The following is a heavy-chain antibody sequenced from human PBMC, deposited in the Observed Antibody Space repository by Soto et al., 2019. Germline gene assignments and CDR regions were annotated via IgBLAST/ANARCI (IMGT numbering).Heavy chain of an antibody. J-gene: IGHJ4*02. Sequence: EVQLVESGGGLVQPGGSLRLSCAVSGFTFGSYWMNWVRLIPGKGLEWMAYIKPDGSATYYVDSVKGRFTISRDNAKNSLYLQMNCLRVEDTSVYYCARAGYCGPGCYYYFDYWGQGTLVTVSS. CDR2: IKPDGSAT. CDR1: GFTFGSYW. V-gene: IGHV3-7*01. CDR3: ARAGYCGPGCYYYFDY. D-gene: IGHD2-21*02.